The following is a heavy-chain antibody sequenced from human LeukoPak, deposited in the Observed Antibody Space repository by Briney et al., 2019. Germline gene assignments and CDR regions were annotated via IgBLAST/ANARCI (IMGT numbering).Heavy chain of an antibody. D-gene: IGHD2-8*01. Sequence: PGGSLRLSCAASGFTVSSNYMSWVRQAPGKGLEWVSVIYSGGSTYYADSVKGRFTISRDNSKNTLYLQMNSLRAEDTAVYYCARAVFYYYYYGMDVWGKGTTVTVSS. CDR2: IYSGGST. CDR3: ARAVFYYYYYGMDV. CDR1: GFTVSSNY. J-gene: IGHJ6*04. V-gene: IGHV3-66*02.